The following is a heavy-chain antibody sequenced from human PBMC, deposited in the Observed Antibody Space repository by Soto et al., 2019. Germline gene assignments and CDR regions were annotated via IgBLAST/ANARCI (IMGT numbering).Heavy chain of an antibody. V-gene: IGHV4-30-4*01. Sequence: SETLSLTCTVSGGSISSCDYYWSWIRQPPGKGLEWIGYIYYSGSTYYNPSLKSRVTISVDTSKNQFSLKLSSVTAADTAVYYCARVGYGTDYGMDVWGQGTTVTVSS. J-gene: IGHJ6*02. CDR3: ARVGYGTDYGMDV. CDR2: IYYSGST. D-gene: IGHD4-17*01. CDR1: GGSISSCDYY.